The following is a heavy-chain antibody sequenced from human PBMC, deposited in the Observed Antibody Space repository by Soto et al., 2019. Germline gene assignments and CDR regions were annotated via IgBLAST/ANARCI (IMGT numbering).Heavy chain of an antibody. CDR2: VSGYTGNR. Sequence: QVQLVQSGGEAKKPGASVKVSCKASGYAFSTYGISWVRQAPGQGLEWMGWVSGYTGNRNYAQKFQDRVTMTTDTSTSTAYMELRSLRSDDTAVYFCARGAAAVWFDPWGQGTLVTVSS. CDR1: GYAFSTYG. CDR3: ARGAAAVWFDP. J-gene: IGHJ5*02. V-gene: IGHV1-18*01. D-gene: IGHD6-13*01.